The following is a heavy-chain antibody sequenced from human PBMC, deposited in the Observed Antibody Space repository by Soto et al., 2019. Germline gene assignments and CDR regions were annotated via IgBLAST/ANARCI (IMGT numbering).Heavy chain of an antibody. J-gene: IGHJ4*02. Sequence: SETLSLICAVSGGSISSSNWWSWVRQPPGKGLEWIGEIYHSGSTNYNPSLKSRVTISVDKSKNQFSLKLSSVTAADTAVYYCARAIVATSTGFDYWGQGTLVTVSS. V-gene: IGHV4-4*02. CDR2: IYHSGST. CDR3: ARAIVATSTGFDY. CDR1: GGSISSSNW. D-gene: IGHD5-12*01.